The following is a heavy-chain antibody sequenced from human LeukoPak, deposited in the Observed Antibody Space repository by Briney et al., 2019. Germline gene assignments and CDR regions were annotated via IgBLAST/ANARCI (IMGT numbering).Heavy chain of an antibody. V-gene: IGHV1-18*01. CDR3: ATMGIAAAGTLFDY. Sequence: EASVKVSCKASGYTFTSYGISWVRQAPGQGLEWMGWISAYNGNTNYAQKLQGRVTMTTDTSTSTAYMELRSLRSNDTAVYYCATMGIAAAGTLFDYWGQGTLVTVSS. CDR2: ISAYNGNT. J-gene: IGHJ4*02. CDR1: GYTFTSYG. D-gene: IGHD6-13*01.